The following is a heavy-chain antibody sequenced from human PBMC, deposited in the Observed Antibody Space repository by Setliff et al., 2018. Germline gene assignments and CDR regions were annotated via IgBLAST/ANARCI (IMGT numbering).Heavy chain of an antibody. Sequence: ASVKVSCKASGYTFTSYHMHWVRQAPGQGLEWMGIVSHTGDNTIYAQMFQGRVTMTRDTSTSTVYMELSSLRSEDTAVYYCAREKPHTYNFDYWGQGTPVTVSS. CDR2: VSHTGDNT. CDR3: AREKPHTYNFDY. CDR1: GYTFTSYH. J-gene: IGHJ4*02. D-gene: IGHD1-1*01. V-gene: IGHV1-46*01.